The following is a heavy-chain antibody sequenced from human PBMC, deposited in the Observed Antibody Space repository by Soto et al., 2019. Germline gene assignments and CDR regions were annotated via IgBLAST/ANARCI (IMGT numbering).Heavy chain of an antibody. CDR2: IRHDGSEQ. D-gene: IGHD2-2*01. V-gene: IGHV3-7*01. CDR1: GFPFSNYW. J-gene: IGHJ4*02. Sequence: EVQLVESGGGLVQPGGSLRLSCAASGFPFSNYWMSWVRQAPGKGLEWVANIRHDGSEQYYVYSVKGRFTISKDNAENSLYLQMNSLRAADTAMYYCARDCSSTRCQNYWGQGTLVTVSS. CDR3: ARDCSSTRCQNY.